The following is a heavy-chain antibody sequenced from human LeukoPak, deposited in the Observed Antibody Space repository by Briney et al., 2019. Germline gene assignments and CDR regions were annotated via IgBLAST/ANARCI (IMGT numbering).Heavy chain of an antibody. CDR2: MNPNSGNT. J-gene: IGHJ6*02. CDR3: ARDPILNSGSYYYYGMDV. D-gene: IGHD1-26*01. Sequence: RASVKVSCKASGYTFTSYDINWVRQATGRGLEWMGWMNPNSGNTGYAQKFQGRVTMTRNTSISTAYMELSSLRSEDTAVYYCARDPILNSGSYYYYGMDVWGQGTTVTVSS. CDR1: GYTFTSYD. V-gene: IGHV1-8*01.